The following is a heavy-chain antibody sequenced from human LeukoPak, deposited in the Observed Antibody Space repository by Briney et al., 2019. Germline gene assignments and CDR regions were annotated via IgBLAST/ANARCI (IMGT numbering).Heavy chain of an antibody. D-gene: IGHD3-9*01. J-gene: IGHJ4*02. CDR2: IKSKPDGGTT. V-gene: IGHV3-15*01. CDR3: TTLSYDIHY. CDR1: GFSFSGSA. Sequence: GGALRLSCAASGFSFSGSAMTWVRQAPGKGLEWVGRIKSKPDGGTTDYAAPVKGRFTISRDDSKNTLYLQMNSLKTEDTAVYYCTTLSYDIHYWGQGTLVTVSS.